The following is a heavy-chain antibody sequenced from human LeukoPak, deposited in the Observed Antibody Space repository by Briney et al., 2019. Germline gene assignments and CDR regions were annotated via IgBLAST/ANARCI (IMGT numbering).Heavy chain of an antibody. V-gene: IGHV3-9*01. Sequence: GGSLRLSFAASGFTFDDYAMHWVRQAPGKGLEWVSSITWNSGSIGYADSVKGRFTISRDNAKKSLYLQMNSLRAEDTAVYYCARDRLGAEYDYWGQGTLVSVSS. CDR1: GFTFDDYA. CDR2: ITWNSGSI. J-gene: IGHJ4*02. CDR3: ARDRLGAEYDY. D-gene: IGHD3-16*01.